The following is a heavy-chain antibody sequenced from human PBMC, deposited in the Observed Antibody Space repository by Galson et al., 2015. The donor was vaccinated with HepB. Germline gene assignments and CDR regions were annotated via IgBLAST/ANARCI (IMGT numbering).Heavy chain of an antibody. CDR1: GFSFSDYY. CDR2: TRNKANTYTT. J-gene: IGHJ2*01. Sequence: SLRLSCAASGFSFSDYYMDWVRQPPGKGLEWVGRTRNKANTYTTEYAASVKGRFIISRDDSKNSLYLQMNSLKTEDTAVYYCARPSLELQLLSDYYFDLWDRGTLVTVSS. D-gene: IGHD2-2*01. V-gene: IGHV3-72*01. CDR3: ARPSLELQLLSDYYFDL.